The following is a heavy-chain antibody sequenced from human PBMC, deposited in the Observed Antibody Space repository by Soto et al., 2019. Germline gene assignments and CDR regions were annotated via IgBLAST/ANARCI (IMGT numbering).Heavy chain of an antibody. CDR3: ARFLWSDTSLYYFDY. Sequence: QITLKESGPTLVKPTQTLTLTCTFSGFSLTGSGVGVGWIRQPPGKALEWLALIYWADDKRYSPSLKSRLTITKDTSKNQVALTVTNMDPVDTATYYCARFLWSDTSLYYFDYWGQGTLVTVSS. D-gene: IGHD3-3*01. J-gene: IGHJ4*02. CDR1: GFSLTGSGVG. CDR2: IYWADDK. V-gene: IGHV2-5*02.